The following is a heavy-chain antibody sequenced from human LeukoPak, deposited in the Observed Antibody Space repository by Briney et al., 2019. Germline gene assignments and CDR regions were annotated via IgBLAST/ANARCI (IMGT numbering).Heavy chain of an antibody. CDR1: GFTFSSYW. J-gene: IGHJ4*02. D-gene: IGHD2-8*01. CDR2: IKTKTDGGTT. CDR3: TTGGYCTNGVCYSMGY. V-gene: IGHV3-15*01. Sequence: PGGSLRLSCAASGFTFSSYWMSWVRQAPGKGLEWVGRIKTKTDGGTTDYAAPVKGRFTISRDDSKNTLYLQMNSLKTEDTAVYYCTTGGYCTNGVCYSMGYWGQGTLVTVSS.